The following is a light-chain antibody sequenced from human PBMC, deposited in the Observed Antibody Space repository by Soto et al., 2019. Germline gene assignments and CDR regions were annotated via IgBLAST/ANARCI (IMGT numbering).Light chain of an antibody. CDR2: GAS. CDR1: QFVRSN. J-gene: IGKJ4*01. V-gene: IGKV3-15*01. CDR3: HQYNTWPLT. Sequence: EIVMTQSPATLSVSPGDRVTLSCRASQFVRSNSAWYQQKPGQAPRLLIYGASLRAIGIPARFSGSGYGTEFTLTISSLQSEDFAVYYCHQYNTWPLTFGGGTKV.